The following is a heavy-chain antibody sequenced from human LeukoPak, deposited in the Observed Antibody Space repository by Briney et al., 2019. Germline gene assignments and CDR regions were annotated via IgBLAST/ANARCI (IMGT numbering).Heavy chain of an antibody. CDR3: ARLRPNYYDSSGYEMDAFDI. CDR1: GFTFSSYS. CDR2: ISSSSSYI. V-gene: IGHV3-21*01. J-gene: IGHJ3*02. Sequence: PGGSLRLSCAASGFTFSSYSMNWVRQAPGKGLEWVSSISSSSSYIYYADSVKGRFTISRDNAKNSLYLQMNSLRAEDTAVYYCARLRPNYYDSSGYEMDAFDIWGQGTMVTVSS. D-gene: IGHD3-22*01.